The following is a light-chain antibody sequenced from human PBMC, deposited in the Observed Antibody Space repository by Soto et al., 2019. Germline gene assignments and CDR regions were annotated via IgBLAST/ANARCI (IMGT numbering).Light chain of an antibody. V-gene: IGKV3-11*01. CDR3: QQRSNWPPIT. Sequence: MMMTQSPATLSVSPGERVTLSCRTSHSVNSHVAWYQQKPGQAPRLLLYGASTRATDIPARFSGSGSGTDFTLTISSLEPEDFAVYYCQQRSNWPPITFGQGTRLEIK. J-gene: IGKJ5*01. CDR1: HSVNSH. CDR2: GAS.